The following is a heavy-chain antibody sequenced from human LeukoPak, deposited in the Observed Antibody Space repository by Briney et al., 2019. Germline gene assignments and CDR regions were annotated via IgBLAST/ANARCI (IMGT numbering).Heavy chain of an antibody. CDR1: GFTFRTHG. CDR2: IRYDGSDK. J-gene: IGHJ3*01. D-gene: IGHD3-16*01. Sequence: GGSLRLSCAASGFTFRTHGMHWVRQAPGKGLEWVTFIRYDGSDKYYADSVKGRFTISRDNSKNTLFLQMNRLRVEDTAVYYCAKRADYYDSSRALYDAFDLWGQGTMVTVSS. CDR3: AKRADYYDSSRALYDAFDL. V-gene: IGHV3-30*02.